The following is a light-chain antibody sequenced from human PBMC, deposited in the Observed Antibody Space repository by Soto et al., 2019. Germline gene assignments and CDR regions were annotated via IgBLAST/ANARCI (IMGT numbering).Light chain of an antibody. J-gene: IGKJ4*01. Sequence: EIVLTQSPGTLSLSPGERATLSCRDSQSVSSSYLAWYQQKPGQAPRLLIYGASRRATGIPDRFSGSGSGTDFTLTISRLEPEDFAVYYCQQYGSSPLTFGGGTKVEIK. V-gene: IGKV3-20*01. CDR3: QQYGSSPLT. CDR1: QSVSSSY. CDR2: GAS.